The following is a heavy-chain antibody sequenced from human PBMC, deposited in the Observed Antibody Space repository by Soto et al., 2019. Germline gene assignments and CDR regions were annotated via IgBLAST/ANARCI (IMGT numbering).Heavy chain of an antibody. CDR2: INPSGGST. D-gene: IGHD2-15*01. J-gene: IGHJ3*02. CDR1: GYTFTSYY. CDR3: ARALGFGPPLLGYCSGGSCYGAFDI. Sequence: GASVKVSCKASGYTFTSYYMHWVRQAPGQGLEWMGIINPSGGSTSYAQKLQGRVTMTRDTSTSTVYMELSSLRSEDTAVYYCARALGFGPPLLGYCSGGSCYGAFDIWGQGTMVTVSS. V-gene: IGHV1-46*01.